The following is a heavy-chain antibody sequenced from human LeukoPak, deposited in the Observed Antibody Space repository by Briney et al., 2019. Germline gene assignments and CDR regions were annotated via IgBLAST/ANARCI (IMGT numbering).Heavy chain of an antibody. Sequence: SGTLSLTCTVSGGSLSGYSWSWIRQPAGKGLEWIGRIYTSGNTNYNPSLRSRVTMSVDTSKNQFTLKVSSVTAADTAVYYCARVKRAVAGEDYFDYWGQGTLVTVSS. D-gene: IGHD6-19*01. CDR2: IYTSGNT. J-gene: IGHJ4*02. V-gene: IGHV4-4*07. CDR1: GGSLSGYS. CDR3: ARVKRAVAGEDYFDY.